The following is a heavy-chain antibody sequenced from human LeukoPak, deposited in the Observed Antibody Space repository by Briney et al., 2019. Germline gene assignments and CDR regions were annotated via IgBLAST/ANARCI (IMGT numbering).Heavy chain of an antibody. CDR3: ARPNHSSSSLDY. J-gene: IGHJ4*02. CDR1: GGSISSSTYY. V-gene: IGHV4-39*02. D-gene: IGHD6-6*01. CDR2: IYYSGST. Sequence: TSETLSLTYTVSGGSISSSTYYWGWIRQPPGKGLEWIGSIYYSGSTYYNPSLKSRVTISVDTSKNHFSLKLSSVTAADTAVYYCARPNHSSSSLDYWGQGTLVTVSS.